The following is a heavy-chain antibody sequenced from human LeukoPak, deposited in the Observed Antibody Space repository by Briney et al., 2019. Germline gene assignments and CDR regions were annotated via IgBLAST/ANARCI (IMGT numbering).Heavy chain of an antibody. CDR1: GFTFKFYA. CDR3: AKDSVIQGYSAFDY. V-gene: IGHV3-30*18. Sequence: GGSLRLSCSASGFTFKFYAMHWVRQAPGKGLEWVAVTSFDGKNTLYADSVKGRFTISRDNSQNTLSLQMNSLRTEDTAMYYCAKDSVIQGYSAFDYWGQGTLVTVSS. J-gene: IGHJ4*02. D-gene: IGHD3-22*01. CDR2: TSFDGKNT.